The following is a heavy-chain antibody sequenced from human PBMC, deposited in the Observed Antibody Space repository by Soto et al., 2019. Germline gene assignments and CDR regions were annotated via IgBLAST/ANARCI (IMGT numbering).Heavy chain of an antibody. CDR2: IWYDGSNK. D-gene: IGHD2-15*01. CDR3: ARADCTGAYCYSWPFNYGVDV. V-gene: IGHV3-33*08. Sequence: GGSLRLSCTTSGFTFNTYGMHWVRQAPGKGLEWVAIIWYDGSNKYYADSVKGRFTISRDSSRNTLYLQINSLRAEDTALYYCARADCTGAYCYSWPFNYGVDVWGQGTTVTVSS. J-gene: IGHJ6*02. CDR1: GFTFNTYG.